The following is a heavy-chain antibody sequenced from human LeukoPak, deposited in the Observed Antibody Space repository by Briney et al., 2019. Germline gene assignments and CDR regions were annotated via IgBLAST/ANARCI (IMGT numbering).Heavy chain of an antibody. Sequence: PGGSLRLSCAASGFTFSSYGMSWVRQAPGKGLEWVSSISASAAMTYYADSVKGRFTVPRDNSNNRLYLQMSGLTAADTAVYYCAKDRSIGTYYTFDHWGQGTLVTVSS. V-gene: IGHV3-23*01. CDR2: ISASAAMT. CDR3: AKDRSIGTYYTFDH. J-gene: IGHJ4*02. D-gene: IGHD1-26*01. CDR1: GFTFSSYG.